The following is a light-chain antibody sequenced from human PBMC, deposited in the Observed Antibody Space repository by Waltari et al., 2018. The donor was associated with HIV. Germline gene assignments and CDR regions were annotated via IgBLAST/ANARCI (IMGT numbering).Light chain of an antibody. V-gene: IGLV3-25*03. Sequence: SYELTQPPSVSVSPGQTARITCAGDALANQYTCCYQKKPGQAPVLVIYRDTERPSGIPERFSGSSSGTTVTLTISGVQAEDEADYYCQSADSSGTYVFGTGTKVTVV. CDR3: QSADSSGTYV. CDR1: ALANQY. J-gene: IGLJ1*01. CDR2: RDT.